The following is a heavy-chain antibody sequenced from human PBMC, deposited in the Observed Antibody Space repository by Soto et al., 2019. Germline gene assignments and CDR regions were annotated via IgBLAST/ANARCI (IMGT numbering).Heavy chain of an antibody. CDR2: IYYSGST. CDR1: GGSISSYY. J-gene: IGHJ5*02. V-gene: IGHV4-59*08. CDR3: ARHRQLSSSPRFCWFDP. D-gene: IGHD6-6*01. Sequence: SETLSLTCTVSGGSISSYYWSWIRQPPGKGLEWIGYIYYSGSTNYNPSLKSRVTISVDTSKNQFSLKLSSVTAADTAVYYCARHRQLSSSPRFCWFDPWGQGTLVTVSS.